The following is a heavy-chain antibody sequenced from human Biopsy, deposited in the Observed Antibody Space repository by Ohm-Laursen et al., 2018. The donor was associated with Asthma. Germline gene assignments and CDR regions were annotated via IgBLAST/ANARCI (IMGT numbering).Heavy chain of an antibody. CDR1: GGSFSGYY. D-gene: IGHD2-2*01. CDR3: ARAGQCSSTSCYNPGWFDP. J-gene: IGHJ5*02. V-gene: IGHV4-34*01. CDR2: INHSGST. Sequence: SDTPSLTCPVYGGSFSGYYWSWIRQPPGKGLEWIGEINHSGSTNYNPSLKSRVTISVDTSKNQFSLKLSSVTAADTAVYYCARAGQCSSTSCYNPGWFDPWGQGTLVTVSS.